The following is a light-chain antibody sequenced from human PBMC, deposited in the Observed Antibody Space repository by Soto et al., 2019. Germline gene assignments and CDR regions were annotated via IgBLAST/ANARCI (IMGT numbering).Light chain of an antibody. V-gene: IGKV1D-12*01. J-gene: IGKJ4*01. CDR1: RGISSW. Sequence: DTQMTQSPSSVSASVVDRVTITSRASRGISSWLAWYQQKPEKAPQLLIYAASSLQSGVPSRFGGSGSGTDFTLTISSLQPEDFATYYCQQANSFPPTFGGGTKVDIK. CDR3: QQANSFPPT. CDR2: AAS.